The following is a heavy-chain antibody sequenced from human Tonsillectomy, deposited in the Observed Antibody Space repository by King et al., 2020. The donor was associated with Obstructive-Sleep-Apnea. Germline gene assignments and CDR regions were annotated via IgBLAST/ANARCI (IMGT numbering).Heavy chain of an antibody. Sequence: VQLVESGGGVVQPGRSLRLSCVTSGLTFSSCGMHWVRQAPGKGLEWVAVIRYDSSYKYYADSVKGRFTVSRDNSKNTLYLQMNSLRAEDTGVYYCAKDFNYDILTGCSDYWGQGTLVSVSS. V-gene: IGHV3-30*02. CDR2: IRYDSSYK. J-gene: IGHJ4*02. CDR3: AKDFNYDILTGCSDY. D-gene: IGHD3-9*01. CDR1: GLTFSSCG.